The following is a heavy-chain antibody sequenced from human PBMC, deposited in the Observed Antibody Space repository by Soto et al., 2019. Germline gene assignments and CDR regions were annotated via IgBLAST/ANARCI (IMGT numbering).Heavy chain of an antibody. CDR2: ISHGGSP. Sequence: TLSLTCAVSGGSVSSGVFSWNWIRQPPGQGLEWIGYISHGGSPHYTPSLRSRVSISVDRSTNVISLNLTSMTPADTAVYFCARGHYYYAMDVWGQGTPVTVSS. J-gene: IGHJ6*02. CDR1: GGSVSSGVFS. CDR3: ARGHYYYAMDV. V-gene: IGHV4-30-2*01.